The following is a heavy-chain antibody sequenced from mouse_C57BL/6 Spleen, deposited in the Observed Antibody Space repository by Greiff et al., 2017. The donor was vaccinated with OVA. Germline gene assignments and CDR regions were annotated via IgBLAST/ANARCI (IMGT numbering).Heavy chain of an antibody. J-gene: IGHJ1*03. CDR3: ARGGWYFDV. CDR2: ISDGGSYT. V-gene: IGHV5-4*01. CDR1: GFTFSSYA. Sequence: EVQVVESGGGLVKPGGSLKLSCAASGFTFSSYAMSWVRQTPEKRLEWVATISDGGSYTYYPANVKGRFTISRDNAKNNLYLQMSHMKSEDTAMYYCARGGWYFDVWGTGTTVTVSS.